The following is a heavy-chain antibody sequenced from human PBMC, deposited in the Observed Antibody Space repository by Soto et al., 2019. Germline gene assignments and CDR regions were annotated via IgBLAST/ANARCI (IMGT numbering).Heavy chain of an antibody. Sequence: KTSETLSLTCTVSGGSISSYYWSWIRQPAGKGLEWIGRIYTSGSTNYNPSLKRRVTMSVDTSKNQFSPKLSSVTAADTAVYYCARACSSNSCYDGLDYWGQGTLVTVSS. J-gene: IGHJ4*02. D-gene: IGHD2-2*01. V-gene: IGHV4-4*07. CDR1: GGSISSYY. CDR3: ARACSSNSCYDGLDY. CDR2: IYTSGST.